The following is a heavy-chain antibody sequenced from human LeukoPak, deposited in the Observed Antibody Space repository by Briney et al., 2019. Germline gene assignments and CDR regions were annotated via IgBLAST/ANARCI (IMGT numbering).Heavy chain of an antibody. Sequence: SVKVSCKASGGTFSSYAISWVRQAPGQGLEWMGGIIPIFGTANYAQKFQGRVTITADESTSTAYMELSSLRSEDTAVYYCARDGYCSSTSCPDYYYYMDVWGKGTTVTVSS. D-gene: IGHD2-2*03. V-gene: IGHV1-69*13. CDR1: GGTFSSYA. CDR2: IIPIFGTA. J-gene: IGHJ6*03. CDR3: ARDGYCSSTSCPDYYYYMDV.